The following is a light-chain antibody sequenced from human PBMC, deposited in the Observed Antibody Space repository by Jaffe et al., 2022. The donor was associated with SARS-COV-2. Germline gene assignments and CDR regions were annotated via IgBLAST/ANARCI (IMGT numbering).Light chain of an antibody. CDR2: GAS. J-gene: IGKJ2*03. CDR3: QQYVTPPRYS. V-gene: IGKV3-20*01. CDR1: QSVSSSY. Sequence: EIVLTQSPGTLSLSPGERATLSCRASQSVSSSYLAWYQQRPGQAPRLLIYGASSRATGIPDRFSGSGSGTDFTLTISRLEPEDFAVYYCQQYVTPPRYSFAQGTKLEIK.